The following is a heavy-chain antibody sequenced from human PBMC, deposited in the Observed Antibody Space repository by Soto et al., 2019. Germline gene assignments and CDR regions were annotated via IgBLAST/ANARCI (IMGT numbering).Heavy chain of an antibody. Sequence: GGSLRLSCAASGFTFSSYGISWIRLSPGKGLEWVSVISGGGDTTYYTPSVKGRFTISRDDFRNTLYLQMNSLRTEDTAIYYCAKLREFFVLPPGILAYWGPGSLDT. CDR3: AKLREFFVLPPGILAY. CDR1: GFTFSSYG. V-gene: IGHV3-23*01. D-gene: IGHD1-1*01. J-gene: IGHJ4*02. CDR2: ISGGGDTT.